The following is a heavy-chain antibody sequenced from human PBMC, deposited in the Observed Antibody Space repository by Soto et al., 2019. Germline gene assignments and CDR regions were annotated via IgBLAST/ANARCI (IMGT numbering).Heavy chain of an antibody. D-gene: IGHD2-15*01. V-gene: IGHV5-10-1*01. CDR3: ARGAYCSGGSCPNWFDP. CDR2: IDPSDSYT. J-gene: IGHJ5*02. Sequence: EVQLVQSGAEVKKPGESLRISCKGSGYSFTSYWISWVRQMPGKGLEWMGRIDPSDSYTNYSPSFQGHVTISADKSISTAYLQWSSLKASDTAMYYCARGAYCSGGSCPNWFDPWGQGTLVTVSS. CDR1: GYSFTSYW.